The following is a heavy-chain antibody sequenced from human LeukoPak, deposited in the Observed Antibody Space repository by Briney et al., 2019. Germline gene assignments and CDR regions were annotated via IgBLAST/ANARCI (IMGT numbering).Heavy chain of an antibody. CDR2: INNVGST. J-gene: IGHJ4*02. V-gene: IGHV4-39*07. D-gene: IGHD3-16*01. CDR3: ARDPTMLRTFDY. Sequence: SETLSLTYTVSGGSIDTSSYFWGWIRQPPGKGLEWVGTINNVGSTYHNPSLKSRLTISVDTSDNQFSLKLTSVTAADTALYYCARDPTMLRTFDYWGQGTLVTVSS. CDR1: GGSIDTSSYF.